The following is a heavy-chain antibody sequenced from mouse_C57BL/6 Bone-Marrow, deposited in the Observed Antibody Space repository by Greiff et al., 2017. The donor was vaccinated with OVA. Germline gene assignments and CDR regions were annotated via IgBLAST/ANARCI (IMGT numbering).Heavy chain of an antibody. Sequence: VQLQQPGAELVKPGASVKMSCKASGYTFTSYWITWVKQRPGQGLEWIGDIYPGSGSTNYNEKFKSKATLTVDTSSSTAYMQLSSLTSEDSAVYYCASLITTVVDDYFDYWGQGTTLTVSS. V-gene: IGHV1-55*01. J-gene: IGHJ2*01. CDR1: GYTFTSYW. CDR2: IYPGSGST. CDR3: ASLITTVVDDYFDY. D-gene: IGHD1-1*01.